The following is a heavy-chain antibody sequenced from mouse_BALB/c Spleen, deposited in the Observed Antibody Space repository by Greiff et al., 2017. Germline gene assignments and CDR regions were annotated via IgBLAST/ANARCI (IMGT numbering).Heavy chain of an antibody. V-gene: IGHV3-2*02. J-gene: IGHJ1*01. Sequence: EVKLQESGPGLVKPSQSLSLTCTVTGYSITSDYAWNWIRQFPGNKLEWMGYISYSGSTSYNPSLKSRISITRDTSKNQFFLQLNSVTTEDTATYYCARSPYRYDGYWYFDVWGAGTTVTVSS. CDR1: GYSITSDYA. CDR3: ARSPYRYDGYWYFDV. CDR2: ISYSGST. D-gene: IGHD2-14*01.